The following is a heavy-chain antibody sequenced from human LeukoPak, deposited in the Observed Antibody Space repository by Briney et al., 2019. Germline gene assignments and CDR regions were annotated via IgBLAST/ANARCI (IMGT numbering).Heavy chain of an antibody. CDR2: IKSKTDGGTT. CDR1: GFTFSNAW. D-gene: IGHD3-3*01. J-gene: IGHJ4*02. CDR3: TTDLLITIFGVVKNY. Sequence: GGSLRLSCAASGFTFSNAWMSWVRQAPGKGLGWVGRIKSKTDGGTTDYAAPVKGRFTISRDDSKNTLYLQMNSLKTEDTAVYYCTTDLLITIFGVVKNYWGQGTLVTVSS. V-gene: IGHV3-15*01.